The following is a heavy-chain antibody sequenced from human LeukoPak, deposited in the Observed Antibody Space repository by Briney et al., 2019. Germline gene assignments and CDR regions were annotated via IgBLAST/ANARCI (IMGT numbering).Heavy chain of an antibody. CDR2: IWYDGSNK. Sequence: GGSLRLSCAASGFTFSSYGMHWVRQAPGKGLEWVAVIWYDGSNKYYADSVKGRFTISRDNSQNTLYLQMNSLRAEDTAVYYCARGNYYDSSGLDYWGQGTLVTVSS. CDR3: ARGNYYDSSGLDY. D-gene: IGHD3-22*01. CDR1: GFTFSSYG. J-gene: IGHJ4*02. V-gene: IGHV3-33*01.